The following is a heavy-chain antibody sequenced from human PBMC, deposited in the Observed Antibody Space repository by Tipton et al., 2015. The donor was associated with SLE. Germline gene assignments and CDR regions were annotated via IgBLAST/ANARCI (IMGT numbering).Heavy chain of an antibody. Sequence: TLSLTCTVSGGSISGQYWSWIRQPPGKGLEWIGYIFDSGTTNYNPSLQSRVTMSVQTSKNQFSLKLTSVTAADTAVYYCAREAAVVTPGAFDVWGLGTKVTVSS. CDR1: GGSISGQY. V-gene: IGHV4-59*11. CDR2: IFDSGTT. CDR3: AREAAVVTPGAFDV. D-gene: IGHD4-23*01. J-gene: IGHJ3*01.